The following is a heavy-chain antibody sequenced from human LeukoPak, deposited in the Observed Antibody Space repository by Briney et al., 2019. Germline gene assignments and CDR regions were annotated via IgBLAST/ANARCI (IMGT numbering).Heavy chain of an antibody. Sequence: GGSLRLSCAASGFTFSSYWMSWVRQAPGKGLEWVANIKQDGSEKYYVDSVKGRFTISRDNDNNSLYLKMTGLRAEDTAVYYCARDWVEYYYDSSGYYYLDYWGQGTLVTVSS. D-gene: IGHD3-22*01. CDR3: ARDWVEYYYDSSGYYYLDY. V-gene: IGHV3-7*01. J-gene: IGHJ4*02. CDR2: IKQDGSEK. CDR1: GFTFSSYW.